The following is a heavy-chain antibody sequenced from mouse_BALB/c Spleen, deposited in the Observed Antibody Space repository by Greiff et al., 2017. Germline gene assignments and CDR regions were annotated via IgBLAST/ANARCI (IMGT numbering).Heavy chain of an antibody. CDR3: ARPLYYRYDGGAMDY. CDR1: GYTFTDYN. J-gene: IGHJ4*01. CDR2: IYPYNGGT. D-gene: IGHD2-14*01. Sequence: EVQVVESGPELVKPGASVKISCKASGYTFTDYNMHWVKQSHGKSLEWIGYIYPYNGGTGHNQKFKSKATLTVDNSSSTAYMELRSLTSEDSAVYYCARPLYYRYDGGAMDYWGQGTSVTVSS. V-gene: IGHV1S29*02.